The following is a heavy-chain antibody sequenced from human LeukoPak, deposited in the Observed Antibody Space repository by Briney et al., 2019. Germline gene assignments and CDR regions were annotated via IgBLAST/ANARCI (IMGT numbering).Heavy chain of an antibody. Sequence: HPGGSLRLSCVASGFPFSSYWMTWVRQAPGKGLGWVANIKQDGSKKSYVDSVKGRFTISRDNAKNSLYLQMNSLRAEDTAIYYCTRVGYIDEGIDYWGQGTLVTVSS. CDR3: TRVGYIDEGIDY. CDR1: GFPFSSYW. V-gene: IGHV3-7*04. D-gene: IGHD5-24*01. CDR2: IKQDGSKK. J-gene: IGHJ4*02.